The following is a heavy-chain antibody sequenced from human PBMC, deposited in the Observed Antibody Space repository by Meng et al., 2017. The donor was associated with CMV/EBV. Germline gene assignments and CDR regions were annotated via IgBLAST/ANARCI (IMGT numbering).Heavy chain of an antibody. V-gene: IGHV1-18*01. CDR1: GYTFTSYG. J-gene: IGHJ4*02. CDR2: ISAYNGNT. Sequence: ASVKVSCKASGYTFTSYGISWVRQAPGQGLEWMGWISAYNGNTNYAQKLQGRVTMTTDTSTSTAYMELRSLRSDDTAVYYCAIVDSRDYPGSYWGQGTMVTVSS. D-gene: IGHD3-22*01. CDR3: AIVDSRDYPGSY.